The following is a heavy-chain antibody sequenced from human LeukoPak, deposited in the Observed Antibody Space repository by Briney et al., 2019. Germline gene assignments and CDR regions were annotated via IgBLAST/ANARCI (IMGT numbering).Heavy chain of an antibody. J-gene: IGHJ4*02. CDR1: GFSLNTGGVG. Sequence: SGPTLVNPTQTLTLTCTFSGFSLNTGGVGVGWIRQPPGKALEWLALIYWDDDKRCSISLKSRLTVTKDTSKNQAVLTMTNMDPVDTATYYCAHTLHVNFGFDSWGQGALVTVSS. CDR3: AHTLHVNFGFDS. V-gene: IGHV2-5*02. D-gene: IGHD1-20*01. CDR2: IYWDDDK.